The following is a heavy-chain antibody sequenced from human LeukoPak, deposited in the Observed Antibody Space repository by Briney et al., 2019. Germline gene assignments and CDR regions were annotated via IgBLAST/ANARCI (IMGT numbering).Heavy chain of an antibody. J-gene: IGHJ5*02. D-gene: IGHD2-2*01. CDR3: ARDYGGVPADMSGHWFDP. Sequence: SVKVSCKASGGTFGSYAISWVRQAPGQGLEWMGGIIPIFGTANYAQKFLGRVTITADESTSTAYMELSSLRSEDTAVYYCARDYGGVPADMSGHWFDPWGQGTLVNV. CDR2: IIPIFGTA. V-gene: IGHV1-69*13. CDR1: GGTFGSYA.